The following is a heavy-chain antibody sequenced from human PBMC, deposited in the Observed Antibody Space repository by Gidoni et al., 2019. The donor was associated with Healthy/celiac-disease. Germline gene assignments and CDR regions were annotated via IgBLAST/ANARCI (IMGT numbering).Heavy chain of an antibody. J-gene: IGHJ3*02. V-gene: IGHV1-3*01. CDR2: SNAGNGNT. Sequence: QVQLVQSGAEVKKPGASVKVSCKDSGYTFTSYAMHWVRQAPGQRLEWMGWSNAGNGNTKYSQKFQGRVTITRDTSASTAYMELSSLRSEDTAVYYCARGRGSGTTWAFDIWGQGTMVTVSS. CDR3: ARGRGSGTTWAFDI. D-gene: IGHD1-1*01. CDR1: GYTFTSYA.